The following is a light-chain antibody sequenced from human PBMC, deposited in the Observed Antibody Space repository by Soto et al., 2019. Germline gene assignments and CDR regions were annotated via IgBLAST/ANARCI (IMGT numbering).Light chain of an antibody. CDR1: QSISSS. V-gene: IGKV1-39*01. J-gene: IGKJ1*01. CDR2: AAS. CDR3: QQTYSTPWT. Sequence: DIQMTQSPSSLSASVGDSVTITCRASQSISSSLNWYQHKPGTAPKLLIYAASSLQSGVPSRFSGSGSGTDFTLTISSLQPDDFASYYCQQTYSTPWTFGQGTKVDIK.